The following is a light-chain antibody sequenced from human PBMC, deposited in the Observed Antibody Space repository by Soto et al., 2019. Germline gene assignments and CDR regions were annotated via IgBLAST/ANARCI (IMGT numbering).Light chain of an antibody. V-gene: IGKV3-15*01. CDR3: QQHNDWPLT. CDR2: GAS. CDR1: RDISNN. J-gene: IGKJ4*01. Sequence: ETVMTQSPATLSLSPGERATLSCRASRDISNNLAWYQQKPGQAPRLLIYGASSRATGIPARFIGSGSGTEFTLTISSLQSEDFAFYYCQQHNDWPLTFGGGTKVEIK.